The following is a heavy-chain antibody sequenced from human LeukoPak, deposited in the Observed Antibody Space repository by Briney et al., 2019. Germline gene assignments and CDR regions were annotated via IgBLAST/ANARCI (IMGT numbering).Heavy chain of an antibody. D-gene: IGHD1-1*01. J-gene: IGHJ3*02. CDR2: IRDSGST. Sequence: SETLSLTCSVSGGSISTYFWSWIRQPPGKGLEWIGYIRDSGSTNYNPSLKSRVTISVDTSKNQFSLKLSSVTAADTAVYYCARFQYKAAFDIWGQGTMVTVSS. V-gene: IGHV4-59*01. CDR1: GGSISTYF. CDR3: ARFQYKAAFDI.